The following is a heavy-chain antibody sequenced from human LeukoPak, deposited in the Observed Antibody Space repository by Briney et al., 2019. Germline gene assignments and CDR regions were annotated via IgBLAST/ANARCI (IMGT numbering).Heavy chain of an antibody. CDR3: ARLGRCSSTSCFDP. J-gene: IGHJ5*02. CDR2: IYHSGST. V-gene: IGHV4-59*08. D-gene: IGHD2-2*01. Sequence: SETLSLTCTVSGGSFSSYYWSWIRQPPGKGLEWIGSIYHSGSTYYNPSLKSRVTISVDTSKNQFSLKLSSVTAADTAVYYCARLGRCSSTSCFDPWGQGTLVTVSS. CDR1: GGSFSSYY.